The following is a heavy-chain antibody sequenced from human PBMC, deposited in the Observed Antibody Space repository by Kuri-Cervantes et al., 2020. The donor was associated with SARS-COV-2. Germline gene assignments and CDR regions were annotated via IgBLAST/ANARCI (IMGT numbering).Heavy chain of an antibody. CDR2: ISYDGSNK. D-gene: IGHD6-13*01. Sequence: SCAASGFTFSSYAMHWVRQAPGKGLEWVAVISYDGSNKYYADSVKGRFTISRDNSKNTLYLQMNSLRAEDTAVYYCARSAPPGIAAAGVDWYFDYWGQGTLVTVSS. CDR1: GFTFSSYA. V-gene: IGHV3-30-3*01. CDR3: ARSAPPGIAAAGVDWYFDY. J-gene: IGHJ4*02.